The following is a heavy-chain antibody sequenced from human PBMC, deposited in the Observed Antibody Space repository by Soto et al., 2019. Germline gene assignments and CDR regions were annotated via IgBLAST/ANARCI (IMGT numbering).Heavy chain of an antibody. CDR3: ARVSGSYYYGMDV. CDR2: IYHSGST. V-gene: IGHV4-4*02. Sequence: QVQLQESGPGLVKPSGTLSLTCAVSGGSISSSNWWSWVRQPPGKGLEWIGEIYHSGSTNYNPSLKSRVTISVDKSTNHLSLKLSSVTAADTAVYYCARVSGSYYYGMDVWGQGTTVTVSS. D-gene: IGHD1-26*01. CDR1: GGSISSSNW. J-gene: IGHJ6*02.